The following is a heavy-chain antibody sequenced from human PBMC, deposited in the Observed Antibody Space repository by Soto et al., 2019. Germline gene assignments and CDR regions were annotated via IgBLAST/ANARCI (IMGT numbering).Heavy chain of an antibody. J-gene: IGHJ6*02. V-gene: IGHV4-59*08. D-gene: IGHD3-10*01. CDR3: VRQGIGDLHGLVDV. Sequence: QVQLQQSGPGLLKPSETLSLTCTVSSGPSRSHNWGWIRQPPGGGLEWIGYIYHTGDSSYNPSLSRRVTISADTSTNHSSLTLRSVNAADTAVYYCVRQGIGDLHGLVDVWGQGTRVSVSS. CDR2: IYHTGDS. CDR1: SGPSRSHN.